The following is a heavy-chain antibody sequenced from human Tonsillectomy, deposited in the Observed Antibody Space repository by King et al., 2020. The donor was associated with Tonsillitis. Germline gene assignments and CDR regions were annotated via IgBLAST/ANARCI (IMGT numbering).Heavy chain of an antibody. V-gene: IGHV3-30*18. CDR2: ISYDGNNK. J-gene: IGHJ4*02. CDR1: GFTFSSFG. D-gene: IGHD3-10*01. Sequence: QLVQSGGGVVQPGRSLRLSCAASGFTFSSFGMHWVRQAPGKGLEWVAVISYDGNNKHYADSVKGRFTIARDNSKNTLYLQLNSLRAEDTAVYYCAKEGYYGSGSYYKTLFDYWGQGTLVTVSS. CDR3: AKEGYYGSGSYYKTLFDY.